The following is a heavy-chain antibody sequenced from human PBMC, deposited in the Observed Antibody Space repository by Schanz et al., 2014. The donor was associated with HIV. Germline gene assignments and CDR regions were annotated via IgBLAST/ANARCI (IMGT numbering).Heavy chain of an antibody. CDR1: GFTFSKYS. CDR3: AKSRGDSWPYGMDV. V-gene: IGHV3-23*04. Sequence: EMKLVESGGGLAQPGGSLTLSCVASGFTFSKYSMNWVRQAPGKGLEWVSGISDTGVRTNYADSVKGRLTISRDNSENTLYLQMNSLRAEDTAVYYCAKSRGDSWPYGMDVWGQGTTVTVSS. D-gene: IGHD4-17*01. J-gene: IGHJ6*02. CDR2: ISDTGVRT.